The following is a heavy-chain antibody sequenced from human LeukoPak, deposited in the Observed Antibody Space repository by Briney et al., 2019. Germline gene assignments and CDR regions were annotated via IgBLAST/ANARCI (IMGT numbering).Heavy chain of an antibody. J-gene: IGHJ4*02. CDR3: ARHLKRGITIFGVVLGAVDY. CDR2: IYYSGST. Sequence: SETLSLTRTVSRGSISSSSYYWGWIRQPPGGGLERIGNIYYSGSTYYNPSLKSRVTISVDTSKNQFSLKLSSMTAADTAVYYCARHLKRGITIFGVVLGAVDYWGQGTLVTVSS. D-gene: IGHD3-3*01. CDR1: RGSISSSSYY. V-gene: IGHV4-39*01.